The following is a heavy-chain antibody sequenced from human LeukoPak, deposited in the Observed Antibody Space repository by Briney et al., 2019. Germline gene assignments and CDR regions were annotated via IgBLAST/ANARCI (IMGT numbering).Heavy chain of an antibody. CDR2: INHSGST. V-gene: IGHV4-34*01. D-gene: IGHD3-16*02. CDR1: GGSFSGYY. Sequence: PSETLSLTGAVYGGSFSGYYWSWIRQPPGKGLEWIGEINHSGSTNYNPSLKSRVTISVDTSKNQFSLKLSSVTAADTAVYYCARVLLGELSSDAFDIWGQGTMVTVSS. J-gene: IGHJ3*02. CDR3: ARVLLGELSSDAFDI.